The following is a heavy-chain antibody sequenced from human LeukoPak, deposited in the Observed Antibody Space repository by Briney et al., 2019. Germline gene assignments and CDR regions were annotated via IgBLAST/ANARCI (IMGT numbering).Heavy chain of an antibody. CDR1: GFTFSSYA. D-gene: IGHD3-22*01. CDR3: ARDNYYDSSGYYPEYFQH. Sequence: GGSLRLSCAASGFTFSSYALNWVRQVPGKGLEWVSSISSSSSYIYYADSVKGRFTISRDKAKNSLSLQMNSLRAEDTAVHYCARDNYYDSSGYYPEYFQHWGQGTLVTVSS. V-gene: IGHV3-21*01. CDR2: ISSSSSYI. J-gene: IGHJ1*01.